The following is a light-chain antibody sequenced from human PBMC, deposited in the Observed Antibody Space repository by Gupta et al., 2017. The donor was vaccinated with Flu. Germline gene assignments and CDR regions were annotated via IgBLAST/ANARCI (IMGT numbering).Light chain of an antibody. CDR2: GKN. V-gene: IGLV3-19*01. CDR3: SSRDSSGNHVV. Sequence: GQTVRITCQGDSLRSYSASWYQQKPGQAPVVVISGKNNRPSGISDRFSGSDSGNTASLTITGAQAEDEADYYCSSRDSSGNHVVFGGGTKVTVL. J-gene: IGLJ2*01. CDR1: SLRSYS.